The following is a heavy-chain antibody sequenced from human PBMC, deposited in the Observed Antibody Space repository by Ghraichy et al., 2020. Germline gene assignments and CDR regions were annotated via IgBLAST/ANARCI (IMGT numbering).Heavy chain of an antibody. D-gene: IGHD6-13*01. Sequence: SETLSLTCTVSGGSISSSSYYWGWIRQPPGKGLEWIGSIYYSGSTYYNPSLKSRVTISVDTSKNQFSLKLSSVTAADTAVYYCARVTSSWYGGNVFSLNYYYYGMDVWGQGTTVTVSS. CDR3: ARVTSSWYGGNVFSLNYYYYGMDV. J-gene: IGHJ6*02. CDR2: IYYSGST. V-gene: IGHV4-39*07. CDR1: GGSISSSSYY.